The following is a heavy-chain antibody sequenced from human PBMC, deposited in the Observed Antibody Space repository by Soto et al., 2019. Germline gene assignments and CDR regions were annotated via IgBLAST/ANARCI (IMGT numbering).Heavy chain of an antibody. D-gene: IGHD5-12*01. J-gene: IGHJ4*02. V-gene: IGHV4-61*01. Sequence: SETLSLTCTVSGGSVSSGSYYWSWIRQPPGKGLEWIGYIYYSGSTNYNPSLKSRVTISVDTSKNQFSLKLSSVTAADTAVYYCASTAKVATITSFLQYWGQGTLVTVSS. CDR1: GGSVSSGSYY. CDR3: ASTAKVATITSFLQY. CDR2: IYYSGST.